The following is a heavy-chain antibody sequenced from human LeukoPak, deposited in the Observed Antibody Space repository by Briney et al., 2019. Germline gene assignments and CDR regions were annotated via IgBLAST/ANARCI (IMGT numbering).Heavy chain of an antibody. V-gene: IGHV3-23*01. CDR1: GFTFSSYG. Sequence: GGSLRLSCAASGFTFSSYGMSWVRQAPGKGLEWVSAISGSGGSTYYADSVKGRFTISRDNSKNTLYLQMNSLRAEDTAVYYCAKGQWFGELSIFDYWGQGTLVTVSS. CDR2: ISGSGGST. J-gene: IGHJ4*02. D-gene: IGHD3-10*01. CDR3: AKGQWFGELSIFDY.